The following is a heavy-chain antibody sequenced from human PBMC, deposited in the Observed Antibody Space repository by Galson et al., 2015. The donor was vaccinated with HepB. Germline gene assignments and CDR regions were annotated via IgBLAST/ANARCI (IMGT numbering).Heavy chain of an antibody. CDR2: IDWDDDK. Sequence: PALVKPTQTLTLTCTFSGFSLSTSGMCVSWIRQPPGKALEWLARIDWDDDKYYSTSLKTRLTISKDTSKNQVVLTMTNVDPVDTATYYCARILGPYSSSSQVDYWGQGTLVTVSS. CDR1: GFSLSTSGMC. J-gene: IGHJ4*02. CDR3: ARILGPYSSSSQVDY. D-gene: IGHD6-6*01. V-gene: IGHV2-70*11.